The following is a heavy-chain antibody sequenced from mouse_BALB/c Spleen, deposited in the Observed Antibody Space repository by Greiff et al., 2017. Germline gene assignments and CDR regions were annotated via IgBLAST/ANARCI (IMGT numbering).Heavy chain of an antibody. J-gene: IGHJ3*01. Sequence: EVMLVESGGGLVKPGGSLKLSCAASGFTFSSYAMSWVRQSPEKRLEWVAEISSGGSYTYYPDTVTGRFTISRDNAKNTLYLEMSSLRSEDTAMYYCARDWDYGQTGAYWGQGTLVTVSA. CDR1: GFTFSSYA. D-gene: IGHD1-1*02. V-gene: IGHV5-9-4*01. CDR2: ISSGGSYT. CDR3: ARDWDYGQTGAY.